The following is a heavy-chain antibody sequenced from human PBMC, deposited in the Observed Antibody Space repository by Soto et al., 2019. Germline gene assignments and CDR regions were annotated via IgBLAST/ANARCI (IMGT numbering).Heavy chain of an antibody. V-gene: IGHV3-48*03. CDR3: ARDQVPHTAYGDHRQLDD. D-gene: IGHD4-17*01. CDR1: VFSFSRYD. J-gene: IGHJ4*02. Sequence: GGSVRLSCIASVFSFSRYDMNWFRHSPGKGLEWVSKISSSGSTKYYADSVQGRFTISRDNAKKSLDLQMSSLRAEDTGVYYCARDQVPHTAYGDHRQLDDWRQGGLDTVPS. CDR2: ISSSGSTK.